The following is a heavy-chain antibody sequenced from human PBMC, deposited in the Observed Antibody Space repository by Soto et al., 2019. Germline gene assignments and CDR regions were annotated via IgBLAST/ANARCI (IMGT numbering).Heavy chain of an antibody. CDR1: GGSISSGGYY. D-gene: IGHD3-3*01. CDR3: ASSTIFGSGMDV. J-gene: IGHJ6*02. CDR2: IYYSGST. Sequence: PSETLSLTCTVSGGSISSGGYYWSWIRQHPGKGLEWIGYIYYSGSTYYNPSLKSRVTISVDTSKNQFSLKLSSVTAADTAVYYCASSTIFGSGMDVWGQGTTVTVSS. V-gene: IGHV4-31*03.